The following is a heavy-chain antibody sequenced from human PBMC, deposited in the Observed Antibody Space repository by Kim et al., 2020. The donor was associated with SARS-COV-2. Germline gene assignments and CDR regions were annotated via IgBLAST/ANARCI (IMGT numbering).Heavy chain of an antibody. CDR1: GGTFSSYA. Sequence: SVKVSCKASGGTFSSYAISWVRQAPGQGLEWMGGIIPIFGTANYAQKFQGRVTITADESTSTAYMELSSLRSEDTAVYYCARPEKWIQLWSVGYYGMDVWGQGTTVTVSS. J-gene: IGHJ6*02. CDR2: IIPIFGTA. CDR3: ARPEKWIQLWSVGYYGMDV. V-gene: IGHV1-69*13. D-gene: IGHD5-18*01.